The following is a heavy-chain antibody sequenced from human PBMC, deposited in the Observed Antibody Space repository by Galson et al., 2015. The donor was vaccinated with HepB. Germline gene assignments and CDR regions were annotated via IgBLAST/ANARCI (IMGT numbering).Heavy chain of an antibody. CDR1: RFTFSTYA. J-gene: IGHJ4*02. V-gene: IGHV3-23*01. D-gene: IGHD3-10*01. Sequence: SLRLSCAASRFTFSTYAMSWVRQAPGKGLEWVSAISGSGGSTYYADSVKGRFTISRDNPKNTLYLQMNNLRAEDTAVYYCAKDHYYYGSGSYDYWGQGTLVTVS. CDR2: ISGSGGST. CDR3: AKDHYYYGSGSYDY.